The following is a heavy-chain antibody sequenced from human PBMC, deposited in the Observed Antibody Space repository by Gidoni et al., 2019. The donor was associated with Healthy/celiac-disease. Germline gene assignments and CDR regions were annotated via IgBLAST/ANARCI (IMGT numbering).Heavy chain of an antibody. CDR3: AKDRLRYCSSTSCYGMDV. J-gene: IGHJ6*02. Sequence: QVQLVESGGGVVQPGRSLRLSCAASGFTFSSYGMHWVRPAPGKGLEWVAVISYDGSNKYYADSVKGRFTISRDNSKNTLYLQMNSLRAEDTAVYYCAKDRLRYCSSTSCYGMDVWGQGTTVTVSS. D-gene: IGHD2-2*01. CDR2: ISYDGSNK. V-gene: IGHV3-30*18. CDR1: GFTFSSYG.